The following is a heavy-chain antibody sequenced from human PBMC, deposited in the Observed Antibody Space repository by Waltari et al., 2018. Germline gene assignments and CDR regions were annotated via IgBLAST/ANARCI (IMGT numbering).Heavy chain of an antibody. CDR1: GYTFTSDA. J-gene: IGHJ4*02. Sequence: QVQLVQSGAEVKKPGASVKVSCKASGYTFTSDAIYWVRQAPGQRLEWMGWINAGNGNTKYSQKLQGRVTITRDTSASTAYMELSSRRFEDTAVYYCVRGGLLWFGESADYWGQGTLVTVSS. V-gene: IGHV1-3*01. CDR2: INAGNGNT. D-gene: IGHD3-10*01. CDR3: VRGGLLWFGESADY.